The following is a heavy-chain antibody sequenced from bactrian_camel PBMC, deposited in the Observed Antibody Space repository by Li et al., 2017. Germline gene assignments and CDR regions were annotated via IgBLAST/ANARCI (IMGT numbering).Heavy chain of an antibody. CDR2: ISASGGTT. D-gene: IGHD2*01. Sequence: VQLVESGGGLVQPGGSLRLSCAASGFTFSNYHMSWVRQAPGKGLEWVSAISASGGTTIYADSVKGRFTISRDNAKNTVYLQMNSLKPEDTAMYYCATTYLTCSLVERDFSYWTQGTQVTVS. V-gene: IGHV3S40*01. J-gene: IGHJ6*01. CDR3: ATTYLTCSLVERDFSY. CDR1: GFTFSNYH.